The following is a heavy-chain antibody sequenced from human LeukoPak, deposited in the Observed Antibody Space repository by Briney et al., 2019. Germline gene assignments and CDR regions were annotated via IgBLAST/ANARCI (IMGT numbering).Heavy chain of an antibody. CDR1: GFTFSSYS. CDR2: ISSSSSYI. Sequence: PGGSLRLSCAASGFTFSSYSMNWVRQAPGKGLEWVSSISSSSSYIYYADSVKGRFTISRDNAKNSLYLQMNSLRAEDTAVYYCARTHRSSGWDLTGAFDIWGQGTMVTVSS. V-gene: IGHV3-21*01. J-gene: IGHJ3*02. D-gene: IGHD6-19*01. CDR3: ARTHRSSGWDLTGAFDI.